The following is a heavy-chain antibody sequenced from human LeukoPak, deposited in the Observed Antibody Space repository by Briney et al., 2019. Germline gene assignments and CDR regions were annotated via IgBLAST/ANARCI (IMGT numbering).Heavy chain of an antibody. CDR1: GFTFSNYA. Sequence: GGSLRLSCAASGFTFSNYAMSWVRQPPGKGLEWVSSVSGSGGSTYYADSVKGRFTISRDNSKNTLYMQMNSLRVEDTAVYYCAKPLSGYSYGNYFDYWGQGTLVTVSS. J-gene: IGHJ4*02. CDR3: AKPLSGYSYGNYFDY. V-gene: IGHV3-23*01. D-gene: IGHD5-18*01. CDR2: VSGSGGST.